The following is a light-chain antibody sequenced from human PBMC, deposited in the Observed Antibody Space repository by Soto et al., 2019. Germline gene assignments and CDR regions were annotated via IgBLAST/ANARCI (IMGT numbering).Light chain of an antibody. CDR1: QSVSND. CDR2: DAS. Sequence: EVVLTQSPATLSLSPGEGATLSCRASQSVSNDLAWYQQRPGQAPRLLIYDASSRATGIPARFSGSGSGTDFTLTITSLEPEDFAVYYCQQSSNWPFIFGPGTIVDIK. CDR3: QQSSNWPFI. V-gene: IGKV3-11*01. J-gene: IGKJ3*01.